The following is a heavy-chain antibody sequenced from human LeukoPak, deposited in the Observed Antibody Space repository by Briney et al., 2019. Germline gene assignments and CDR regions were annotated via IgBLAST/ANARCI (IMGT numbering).Heavy chain of an antibody. CDR3: ATTYCTGGACSRRYFDN. J-gene: IGHJ4*02. CDR1: GGSISGSGYY. Sequence: PSETLSLTCTDSGGSISGSGYYWSWIRHHPGKGLEWIGYIYYSGGTYYNPTLRSRVTISVDTSKNQFSLNLSAVTAADTAVYYCATTYCTGGACSRRYFDNWGQGTLVTVS. D-gene: IGHD2-8*02. CDR2: IYYSGGT. V-gene: IGHV4-31*03.